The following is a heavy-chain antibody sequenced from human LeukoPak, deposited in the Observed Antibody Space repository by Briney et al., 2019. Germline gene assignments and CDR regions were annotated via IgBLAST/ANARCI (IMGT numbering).Heavy chain of an antibody. V-gene: IGHV1-2*02. CDR3: ARGLRGSPAFDY. D-gene: IGHD2-2*01. CDR1: GYTFTGSY. J-gene: IGHJ4*02. CDR2: INPNSGGT. Sequence: ASVTVSCKASGYTFTGSYMHWVRQAPGPGLEWMGWINPNSGGTNYAQKFQGRVTMTRNTSINIAYMELSRLRSDDTAVYYCARGLRGSPAFDYWGQGTLVTVSS.